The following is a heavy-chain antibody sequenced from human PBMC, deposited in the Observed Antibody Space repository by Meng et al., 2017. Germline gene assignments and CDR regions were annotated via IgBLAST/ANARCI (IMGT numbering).Heavy chain of an antibody. V-gene: IGHV3-21*01. CDR3: VLVGATYAFDI. Sequence: GESLKISCAASGFTFSSYSMNWVRQAPGKGLEWVSSISSSSSYIYYADSVKGRFTISRDNAKNSLYLQMNSLRAEDTAVYYCVLVGATYAFDIWGHGTMVTVSS. CDR1: GFTFSSYS. D-gene: IGHD1-26*01. J-gene: IGHJ3*02. CDR2: ISSSSSYI.